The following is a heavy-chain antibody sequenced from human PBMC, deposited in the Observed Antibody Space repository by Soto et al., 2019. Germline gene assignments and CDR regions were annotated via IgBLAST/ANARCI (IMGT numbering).Heavy chain of an antibody. V-gene: IGHV4-34*01. J-gene: IGHJ5*02. CDR1: GGSFSGYY. CDR3: ARGSAMVRGVRKNWFYP. CDR2: INHSGST. Sequence: QVQLQQWGAGLLKPSETLSLTCAVYGGSFSGYYWSWIRQPPGKGLEWIGEINHSGSTNYNPSLKSRVTISVDTSKNQFSLKLSSVTAADTAVYYCARGSAMVRGVRKNWFYPWGQGTLVTVSS. D-gene: IGHD3-10*01.